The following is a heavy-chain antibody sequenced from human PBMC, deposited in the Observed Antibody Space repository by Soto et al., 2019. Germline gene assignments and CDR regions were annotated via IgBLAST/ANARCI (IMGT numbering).Heavy chain of an antibody. CDR3: ARRKGSSNAFDI. Sequence: GESLKISCKGSGYRFTSYWIGWVRKMPGKGLEWMGFIYPGDSDTRYSPSFQGQVTISAVKSISTAYLQWSSLKASDTAMYYCARRKGSSNAFDIWGQGTMVTVSS. CDR2: IYPGDSDT. CDR1: GYRFTSYW. D-gene: IGHD6-6*01. J-gene: IGHJ3*02. V-gene: IGHV5-51*01.